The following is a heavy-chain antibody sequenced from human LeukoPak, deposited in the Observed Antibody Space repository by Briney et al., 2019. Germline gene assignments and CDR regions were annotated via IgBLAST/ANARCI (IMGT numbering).Heavy chain of an antibody. CDR2: ISGSGGTT. D-gene: IGHD3-10*01. CDR1: GFTFDDYA. V-gene: IGHV3-23*01. CDR3: AKDSFVSMGGNFDY. Sequence: GGSLRLSCAASGFTFDDYAMHWVRQAPGKGLERVSGISGSGGTTYHADSVKGRFTVSRDNSKNTLYLQMNSLRAEDTALYYCAKDSFVSMGGNFDYWGQGTLVPVSS. J-gene: IGHJ4*02.